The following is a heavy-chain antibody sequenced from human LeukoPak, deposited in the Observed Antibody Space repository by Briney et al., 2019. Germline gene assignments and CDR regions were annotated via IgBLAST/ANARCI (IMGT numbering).Heavy chain of an antibody. D-gene: IGHD3-16*01. Sequence: GGSLRLSCAASGFTFSSYWMSWVRQAPGKGLEWVANIKQDGSEKYYVDSVKGRFTISRDNAKNSLYLQMNSLRAEDTAVYYCAREALNMITFGGVIGHWGQGTLVTVSS. CDR2: IKQDGSEK. CDR1: GFTFSSYW. J-gene: IGHJ5*02. V-gene: IGHV3-7*01. CDR3: AREALNMITFGGVIGH.